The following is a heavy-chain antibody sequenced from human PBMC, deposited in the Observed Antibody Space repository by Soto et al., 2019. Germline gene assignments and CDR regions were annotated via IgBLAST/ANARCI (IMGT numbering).Heavy chain of an antibody. CDR1: GFIFKTYT. J-gene: IGHJ4*02. V-gene: IGHV3-23*01. D-gene: IGHD3-10*01. CDR3: AEDKDAEGGGEFDY. Sequence: EVQLLESGGDLVQPGESLRLSCTASGFIFKTYTMSWVRQAPGRGLEWVSSIIGAGGNTHYADSVKGRFTISRDNSKNTLQQKINSLGAEKTAFYCSAEDKDAEGGGEFDYWGQGTVVTVSS. CDR2: IIGAGGNT.